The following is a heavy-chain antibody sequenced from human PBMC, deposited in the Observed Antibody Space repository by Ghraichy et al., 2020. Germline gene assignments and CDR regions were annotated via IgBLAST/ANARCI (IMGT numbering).Heavy chain of an antibody. J-gene: IGHJ4*02. CDR1: GGSITSYY. D-gene: IGHD1-26*01. Sequence: SETLSLTCTVSGGSITSYYWSWIRQPPGEGLEWIGYIYYSESTHYNPSLKSRVTISVDTSKNQFSLKLSSVTAADTAVYYCASLYSGSAHFDYWGQGTLVTVSS. CDR2: IYYSEST. V-gene: IGHV4-59*01. CDR3: ASLYSGSAHFDY.